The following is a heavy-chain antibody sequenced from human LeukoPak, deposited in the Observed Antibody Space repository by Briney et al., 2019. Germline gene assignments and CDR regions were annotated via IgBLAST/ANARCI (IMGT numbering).Heavy chain of an antibody. CDR2: IKQDGSEK. CDR1: GFTFSSYW. V-gene: IGHV3-7*01. D-gene: IGHD2/OR15-2a*01. CDR3: ARVSRSFFHALGY. J-gene: IGHJ4*02. Sequence: GGSLRLSCAASGFTFSSYWMSWVRQAPGKGLEWVANIKQDGSEKYYVDSVKGRFTISRDNPKNSLYLQMNSLRAEDTAVYYCARVSRSFFHALGYWGQGTLVTVSS.